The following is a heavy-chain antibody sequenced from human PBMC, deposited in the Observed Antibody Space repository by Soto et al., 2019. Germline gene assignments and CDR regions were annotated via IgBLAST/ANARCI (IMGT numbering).Heavy chain of an antibody. CDR3: ASLDIVATLNAFDI. CDR1: GGSISSSSYY. D-gene: IGHD5-12*01. Sequence: SETLSLTCTVSGGSISSSSYYWGWIRQPPGKGLEWIGSIYYSGSTYYNPSLKSRVTISVDTSKNQFSLKLSSATAADTAVYYCASLDIVATLNAFDIWGQGTMVTVSS. V-gene: IGHV4-39*01. J-gene: IGHJ3*02. CDR2: IYYSGST.